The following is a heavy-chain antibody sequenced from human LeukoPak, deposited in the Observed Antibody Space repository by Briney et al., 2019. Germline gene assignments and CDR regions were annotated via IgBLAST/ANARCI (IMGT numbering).Heavy chain of an antibody. Sequence: SETLSLTCAVYGGSLSGYYWSWIRQPPGKGLEWIGEINHSGSTNYNPSLKSRVTISVDTSKNQFSLKLSSVTAADTAVYYCARASGLRYFYWSRKNWFDPWGQGTQVTVSS. CDR1: GGSLSGYY. D-gene: IGHD3-9*01. CDR3: ARASGLRYFYWSRKNWFDP. V-gene: IGHV4-34*01. CDR2: INHSGST. J-gene: IGHJ5*02.